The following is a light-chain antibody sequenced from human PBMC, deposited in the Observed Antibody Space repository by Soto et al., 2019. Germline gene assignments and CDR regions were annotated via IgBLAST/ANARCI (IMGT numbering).Light chain of an antibody. Sequence: QSLLTQPASVSGSPGQSIPISCTGTSSDVGGNKYVSWYQQYPGKAPKLMICDVSNRPSGVSNRFSGSKSGNTASLTISGLQAEDEADYYCSAFTGTSYVFGTGTKVTVL. V-gene: IGLV2-14*03. CDR2: DVS. CDR3: SAFTGTSYV. CDR1: SSDVGGNKY. J-gene: IGLJ1*01.